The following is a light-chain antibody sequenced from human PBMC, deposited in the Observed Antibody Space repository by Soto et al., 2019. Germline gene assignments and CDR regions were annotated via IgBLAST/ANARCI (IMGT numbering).Light chain of an antibody. V-gene: IGKV3-15*01. J-gene: IGKJ4*01. CDR1: QSVSSRF. CDR2: RTS. CDR3: QQYNNWPRAT. Sequence: IVVTQSQGTLSFSPGERATLSCRSIQSVSSRFLAWYQQKPGQAPRLLMFRTSSRATGFPARFSGSGSGTEFNLTISSLQSEDFGVYYCQQYNNWPRATFGGGTKVDIK.